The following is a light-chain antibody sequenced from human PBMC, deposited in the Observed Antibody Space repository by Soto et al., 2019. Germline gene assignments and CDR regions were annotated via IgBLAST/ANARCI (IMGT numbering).Light chain of an antibody. CDR2: GAS. CDR3: QQYGSSPPFT. CDR1: QSVSSSY. J-gene: IGKJ4*01. V-gene: IGKV3-20*01. Sequence: EIVLTQSPGTLPLSPGERATLSCRASQSVSSSYLAWYQQKPGQAPRLLIYGASSRATGIPDRFSGIGSGIDFTLTISRLEPEDFAVYYCQQYGSSPPFTFGGVTKVEIK.